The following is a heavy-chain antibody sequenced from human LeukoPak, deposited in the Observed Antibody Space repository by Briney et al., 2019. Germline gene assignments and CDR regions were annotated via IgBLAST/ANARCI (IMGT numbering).Heavy chain of an antibody. J-gene: IGHJ4*02. CDR3: ATDYYDSRGFDY. CDR1: GYTFTSYA. CDR2: INAGNGNT. V-gene: IGHV1-3*01. D-gene: IGHD3-22*01. Sequence: ASVKVSCKASGYTFTSYAMHWVRQAPGQRLEWMGWINAGNGNTKYSQKFQGRVTITRDTFASTAYMELSSLRSEDTAVYYCATDYYDSRGFDYWGQGTLVTVSS.